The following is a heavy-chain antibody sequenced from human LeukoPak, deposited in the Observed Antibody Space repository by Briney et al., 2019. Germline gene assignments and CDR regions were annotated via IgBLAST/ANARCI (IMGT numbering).Heavy chain of an antibody. CDR3: AREANYCTNGVCYPSHGYFDL. CDR2: IYTSGST. V-gene: IGHV4-61*02. CDR1: GGSISSGSYY. D-gene: IGHD2-8*01. Sequence: SETLSLTCTVSGGSISSGSYYWSWIRQPAGKGLEWIGRIYTSGSTNYNPSLKSRVTISVDTSKNQFSLKLSSVTAADTAVYYCAREANYCTNGVCYPSHGYFDLWGRGTLVTVSS. J-gene: IGHJ2*01.